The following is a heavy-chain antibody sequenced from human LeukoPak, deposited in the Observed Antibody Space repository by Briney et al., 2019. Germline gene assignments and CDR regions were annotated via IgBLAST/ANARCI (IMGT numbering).Heavy chain of an antibody. CDR2: ISAGSNYI. Sequence: GESLKLSCAASGFTFSDYSMNWVRQAPGKVLEGVSSISAGSNYIYYGDSVKGRFTISRDNAKNSLYLQMSSLRAEDTAVYYCARDASTRCYLCEVDYWGQGTLVTVSS. V-gene: IGHV3-21*01. D-gene: IGHD2-2*01. CDR1: GFTFSDYS. CDR3: ARDASTRCYLCEVDY. J-gene: IGHJ4*02.